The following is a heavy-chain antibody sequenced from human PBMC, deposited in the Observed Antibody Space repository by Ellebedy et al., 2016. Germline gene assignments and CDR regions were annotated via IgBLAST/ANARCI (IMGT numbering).Heavy chain of an antibody. CDR1: GFTFSDYF. CDR3: ARGGGSSGWYGFDY. V-gene: IGHV3-11*06. Sequence: GGSLRLSCVASGFTFSDYFMSWIRQAPGKGLEWVSYISGSSTSTNYADSVRGRFTISRDNAKKSLYLQMNKLRAEDTAMYYCARGGGSSGWYGFDYWGQGTLV. D-gene: IGHD6-19*01. J-gene: IGHJ4*02. CDR2: ISGSSTST.